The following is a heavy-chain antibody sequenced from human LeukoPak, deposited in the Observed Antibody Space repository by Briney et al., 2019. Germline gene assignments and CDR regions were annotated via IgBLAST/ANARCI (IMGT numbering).Heavy chain of an antibody. Sequence: SSETLSLTCTVSGGSISSYYWSWIRQPPGKGLEWIGSIYYTGSTNYNPSLESRVTISVDTFKNQFSLKLGSVTAADTAVYYCARAHFWSGYTIDYWGQGTPVTVSS. J-gene: IGHJ4*02. V-gene: IGHV4-59*01. D-gene: IGHD3-3*02. CDR2: IYYTGST. CDR3: ARAHFWSGYTIDY. CDR1: GGSISSYY.